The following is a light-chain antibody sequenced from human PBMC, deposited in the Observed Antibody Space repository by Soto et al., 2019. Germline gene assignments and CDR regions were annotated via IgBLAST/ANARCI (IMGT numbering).Light chain of an antibody. CDR3: QQYGSSPTYT. J-gene: IGKJ2*01. CDR1: QSVPNSR. V-gene: IGKV3-20*01. Sequence: EIVLTQSPDTLSLSPGERATLSCRASQSVPNSRLAWYQQKPCQAPRLLIYGASSRATGIPDRFSGSGSGTDFTLTISRLEPEDFAVYYCQQYGSSPTYTFGQGTKVDIK. CDR2: GAS.